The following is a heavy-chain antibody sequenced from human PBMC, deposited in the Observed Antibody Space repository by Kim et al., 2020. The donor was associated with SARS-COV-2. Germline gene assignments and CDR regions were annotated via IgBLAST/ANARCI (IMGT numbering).Heavy chain of an antibody. J-gene: IGHJ4*02. CDR2: IYWDDDK. V-gene: IGHV2-5*02. CDR1: GFSLSTSGVG. CDR3: ALKIIGGYYFDY. Sequence: SGPTLVKLTQTLTLTCTFSGFSLSTSGVGVGWIRQPPGKALEWLILIYWDDDKRYSPSLKNRLTITKDTSKNQVVLTMTNMDPVDTATYYCALKIIGGYYFDYWGQRTLVPVSS.